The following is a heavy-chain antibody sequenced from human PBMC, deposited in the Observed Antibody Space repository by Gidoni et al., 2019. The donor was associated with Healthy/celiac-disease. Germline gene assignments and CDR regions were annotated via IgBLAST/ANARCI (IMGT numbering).Heavy chain of an antibody. CDR1: GFTFSSYA. D-gene: IGHD3-3*01. J-gene: IGHJ6*02. V-gene: IGHV3-30-3*01. Sequence: QVQLVESGGGVVQPGRSLRLSCAASGFTFSSYAMHWVRQAPGKGLEWVAVISDDGSNKYYADSVKGRFTISRDNSKNTLYLQMNSLRAEDTAVYYCARDPIFGVADYYYGMDVWGQGTTVTVSS. CDR3: ARDPIFGVADYYYGMDV. CDR2: ISDDGSNK.